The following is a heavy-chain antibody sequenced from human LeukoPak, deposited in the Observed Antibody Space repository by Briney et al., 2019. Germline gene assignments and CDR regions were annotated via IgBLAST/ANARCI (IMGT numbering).Heavy chain of an antibody. D-gene: IGHD6-13*01. CDR1: GGSISSSNW. CDR3: ARDLATAGYSSSSFDY. J-gene: IGHJ4*02. CDR2: IYHSGST. V-gene: IGHV4-4*02. Sequence: PSGTLSLTCAVSGGSISSSNWWSWVRQPPGKGLEWIGEIYHSGSTNYNPSLKSRVTISVDKSKNQFSLKLSSVTAADTAVYYCARDLATAGYSSSSFDYWGQGTLVTVSS.